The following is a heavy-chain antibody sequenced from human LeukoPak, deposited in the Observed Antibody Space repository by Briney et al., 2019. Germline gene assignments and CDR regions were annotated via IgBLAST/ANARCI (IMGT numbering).Heavy chain of an antibody. D-gene: IGHD5-18*01. CDR3: ASGYKNYYMDV. V-gene: IGHV3-7*01. CDR2: IMQDGSEK. Sequence: GESLKISSAAPGFTFSSYWMSWVRQAPGKGLEWVANIMQDGSEKYYVDSVKGRFTISRDNAKNSLYLQMNSLRAEDAAVYFCASGYKNYYMDVWGKGTTVTVSS. J-gene: IGHJ6*03. CDR1: GFTFSSYW.